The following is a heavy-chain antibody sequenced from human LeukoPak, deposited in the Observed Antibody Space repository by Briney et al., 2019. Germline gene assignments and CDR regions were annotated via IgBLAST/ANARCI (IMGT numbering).Heavy chain of an antibody. V-gene: IGHV1-8*01. J-gene: IGHJ3*02. D-gene: IGHD6-13*01. Sequence: ASVKVSCKASGYTFSIYEVNWVRQAPGQGLELMGWMNPDSGDTVYTQKFLDRVTMTRNTSTSTAYMELRGLRSDDTAIYYCARPRSSWYSDSFDIWGQGTVVTVSS. CDR3: ARPRSSWYSDSFDI. CDR2: MNPDSGDT. CDR1: GYTFSIYE.